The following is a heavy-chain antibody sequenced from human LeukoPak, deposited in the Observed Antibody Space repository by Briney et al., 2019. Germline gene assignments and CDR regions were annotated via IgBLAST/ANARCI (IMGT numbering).Heavy chain of an antibody. Sequence: SETLSLTCSVSGASINSHYWTWIRQPAGKGLEWIGRIYISASTNYSPSLKSRVTMSVDTSKNQFSLNLISVTAADTAVYYCARALNPLTGTYYFDYWGQGTLVTVSS. CDR2: IYISAST. J-gene: IGHJ4*02. CDR3: ARALNPLTGTYYFDY. CDR1: GASINSHY. D-gene: IGHD4/OR15-4a*01. V-gene: IGHV4-4*07.